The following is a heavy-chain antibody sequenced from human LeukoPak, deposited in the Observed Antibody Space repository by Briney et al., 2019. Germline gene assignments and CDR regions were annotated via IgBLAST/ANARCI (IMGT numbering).Heavy chain of an antibody. Sequence: PGGSLRLSCAASGFTFSSYSMDWVRQAPGKGLEWVSAISGSGGSTYYADSVKGRFTISRDNSKNTLYLQMNSLRAEDTAVYYCAKRYCSSTGCRYHYYYMDVWGKGTTVTVSS. J-gene: IGHJ6*03. CDR1: GFTFSSYS. CDR2: ISGSGGST. V-gene: IGHV3-23*01. CDR3: AKRYCSSTGCRYHYYYMDV. D-gene: IGHD2-2*01.